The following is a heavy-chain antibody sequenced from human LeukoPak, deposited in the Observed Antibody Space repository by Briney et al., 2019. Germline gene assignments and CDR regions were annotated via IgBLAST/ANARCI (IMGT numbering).Heavy chain of an antibody. CDR2: NSGSGGST. J-gene: IGHJ4*02. CDR3: ARGDLVAAPFDY. V-gene: IGHV3-23*01. CDR1: GFTFSSYA. D-gene: IGHD2-15*01. Sequence: GALRLSCAASGFTFSSYAVSWVRQAPGKGLEWVSANSGSGGSTYYADSVKGRFTISRDNSKNTLYLQMNSLRAEDTAVYYCARGDLVAAPFDYWGQGTLVTVSS.